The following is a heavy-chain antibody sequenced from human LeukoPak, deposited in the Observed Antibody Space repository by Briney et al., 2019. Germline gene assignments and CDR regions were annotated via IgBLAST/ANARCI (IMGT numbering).Heavy chain of an antibody. D-gene: IGHD3-22*01. CDR3: ARPMHDSSGYPPTDY. V-gene: IGHV3-30*03. J-gene: IGHJ4*02. CDR1: GFTFSSYG. CDR2: ISYDGKNK. Sequence: QSGGSLRLSCAASGFTFSSYGMHWVRQAPGKGLGWVAAISYDGKNKYYVDSVKGRFTISRDNSKNTLYLQMNSLRAEDTAVYYCARPMHDSSGYPPTDYWGQGTLVTVSS.